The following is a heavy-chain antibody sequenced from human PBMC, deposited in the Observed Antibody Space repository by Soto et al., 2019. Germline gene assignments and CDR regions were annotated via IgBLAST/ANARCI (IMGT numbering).Heavy chain of an antibody. D-gene: IGHD2-2*01. CDR2: IGSSGSVI. Sequence: GGSLRLSCAASGFTFSDYYMSWIRQAPGKGLEWVSYIGSSGSVIYSADSVRGRFTISRDNAKNSLYLQMNSLRAEETAVYYCARVSGCSSASCYESSFDFWGQGTPVTVSS. V-gene: IGHV3-11*01. CDR1: GFTFSDYY. CDR3: ARVSGCSSASCYESSFDF. J-gene: IGHJ4*02.